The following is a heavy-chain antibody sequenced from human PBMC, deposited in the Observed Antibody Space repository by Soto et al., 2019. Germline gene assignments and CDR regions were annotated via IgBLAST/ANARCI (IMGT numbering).Heavy chain of an antibody. Sequence: QVHLVQSGAEVKKPGASVKVSCKGSGYAFTTYGITWVRQAPGQGLEWMGWISAHNGNTNYAQKLQGRVTVTRDTSTSTAYMELRSLRSDDTAVYYCARGRDGDYCGQGALVTVSS. D-gene: IGHD6-6*01. J-gene: IGHJ4*02. CDR2: ISAHNGNT. CDR3: ARGRDGDY. CDR1: GYAFTTYG. V-gene: IGHV1-18*01.